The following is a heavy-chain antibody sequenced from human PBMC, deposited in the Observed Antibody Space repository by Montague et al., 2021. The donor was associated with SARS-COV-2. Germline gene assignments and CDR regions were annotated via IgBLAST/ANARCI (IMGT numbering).Heavy chain of an antibody. D-gene: IGHD3-10*01. V-gene: IGHV4-39*07. Sequence: SETLSLTCTVPGGSISSSSYYWGWIRQPPGKGLEWIGSIDYSGSTYYNPSLKSRITISVDTSKNQFSLKLSSVTAADTAVYYCAREVGGLSSGPYYFDYWGQGTLVTVSS. J-gene: IGHJ4*02. CDR3: AREVGGLSSGPYYFDY. CDR1: GGSISSSSYY. CDR2: IDYSGST.